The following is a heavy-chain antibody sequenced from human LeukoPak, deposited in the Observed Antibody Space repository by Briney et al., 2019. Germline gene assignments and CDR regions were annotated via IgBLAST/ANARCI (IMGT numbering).Heavy chain of an antibody. CDR3: ARHDSFIPY. V-gene: IGHV3-23*01. J-gene: IGHJ4*02. Sequence: PGGSLRLSCAAYGFTFNYYAMSWVRQAPGKGLEWVSGISDNGGETYYTDSVKGRFTISRDNTKNTVYLQMNNLRDDDTAVYFCARHDSFIPYWGQGTLVTVSS. CDR2: ISDNGGET. D-gene: IGHD5-18*01. CDR1: GFTFNYYA.